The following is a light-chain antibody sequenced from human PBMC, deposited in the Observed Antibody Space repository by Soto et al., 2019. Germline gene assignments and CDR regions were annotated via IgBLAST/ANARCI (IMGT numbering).Light chain of an antibody. CDR3: KSYAGSNTYV. V-gene: IGLV2-8*01. Sequence: QYVLTQPPSTSGSPGQSVTISCTGTNNDIGVYDFVSWYQHHPGKAPRLIIYEVVHRPSGVPDRFSGSKSGNTASLTVSGLQAADEADYFRKSYAGSNTYVFGSGTKATVL. CDR2: EVV. J-gene: IGLJ1*01. CDR1: NNDIGVYDF.